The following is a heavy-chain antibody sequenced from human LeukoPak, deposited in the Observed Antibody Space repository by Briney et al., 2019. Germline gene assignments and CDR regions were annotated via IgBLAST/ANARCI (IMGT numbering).Heavy chain of an antibody. D-gene: IGHD3-10*01. CDR3: ARVPRSGDGITTLRGAKNWFDP. Sequence: ASVKVSCKASGYTFTSSGISWVRQAPGQGLEWMGWISAYNGNTNYAQKLQGRVTMTTDTSTSTAYMELRSLRSDDTAVYYCARVPRSGDGITTLRGAKNWFDPWGQGTLVTVSS. CDR2: ISAYNGNT. J-gene: IGHJ5*02. V-gene: IGHV1-18*01. CDR1: GYTFTSSG.